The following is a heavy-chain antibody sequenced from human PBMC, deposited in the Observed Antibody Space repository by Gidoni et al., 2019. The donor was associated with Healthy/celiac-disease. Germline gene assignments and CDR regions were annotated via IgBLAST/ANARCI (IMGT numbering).Heavy chain of an antibody. D-gene: IGHD1-26*01. CDR2: IIPIFGTA. V-gene: IGHV1-69*01. CDR1: GGTFSSYA. Sequence: QVQLVQSGAEVKKPGSSVKVSCKASGGTFSSYAISWVRQAPGQGLEWMGGIIPIFGTANYAQKFQGRVTITADESTSTAYMELSSLRSEDTAVYYCASVTHRRWELSVCWFDPWGQGTLVTVSS. CDR3: ASVTHRRWELSVCWFDP. J-gene: IGHJ5*02.